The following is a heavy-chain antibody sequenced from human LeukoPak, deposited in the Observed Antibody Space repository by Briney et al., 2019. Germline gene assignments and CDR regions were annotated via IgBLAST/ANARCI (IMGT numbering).Heavy chain of an antibody. J-gene: IGHJ4*02. V-gene: IGHV4-31*03. Sequence: PSETLSLTCTVSGGSISSGGYYWSWIRQHPGKGLEWIGYIYYSGSTYYNPSLKSRVTISVDTSKNQFSLKLSSVTAADTAVYYRARSLVGSLDYWGQGTLVTVSS. CDR2: IYYSGST. D-gene: IGHD1-26*01. CDR3: ARSLVGSLDY. CDR1: GGSISSGGYY.